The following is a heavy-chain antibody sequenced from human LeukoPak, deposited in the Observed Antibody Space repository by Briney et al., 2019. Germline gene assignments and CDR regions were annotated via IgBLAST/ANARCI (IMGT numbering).Heavy chain of an antibody. V-gene: IGHV3-11*05. J-gene: IGHJ3*02. CDR1: GFTFSDYY. CDR3: AREYFDSSGYYDAFDI. Sequence: GGSLRLSCAASGFTFSDYYMSWIRQAPGKGLEWVSYISSSNSYTNYADSVKGRFYADSVKGRFTISRDNAKNSLYLQMNSLRAEDTAVYYCAREYFDSSGYYDAFDIWGQGTMVTVSS. CDR2: ISSSNSYT. D-gene: IGHD3-22*01.